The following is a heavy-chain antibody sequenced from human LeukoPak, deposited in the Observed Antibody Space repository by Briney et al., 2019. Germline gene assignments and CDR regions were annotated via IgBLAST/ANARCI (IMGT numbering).Heavy chain of an antibody. J-gene: IGHJ4*02. CDR1: GGSIAIRNYY. CDR2: VYSSGSV. CDR3: ARVYGPVDY. Sequence: KPSETLSLTCAVSGGSIAIRNYYWAWIRQSPGRGLEWLGSVYSSGSVYDNPSLKSRVTISGDTSKNQFSLKLSSVTAADTAVYYCARVYGPVDYWGQGTLVTVSS. V-gene: IGHV4-39*07. D-gene: IGHD2-8*01.